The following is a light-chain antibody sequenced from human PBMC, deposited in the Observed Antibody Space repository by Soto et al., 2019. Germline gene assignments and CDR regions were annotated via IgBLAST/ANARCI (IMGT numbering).Light chain of an antibody. J-gene: IGKJ4*02. CDR2: GAS. CDR3: QQYNNWPLT. CDR1: QRVSSN. Sequence: EIVMTQSPATLSVSPGERATLSCRASQRVSSNLAWYQQKPGQAPRLLIYGASTRATGIPARFSGSGSGTEFTLTISSLQSEDLAVYYCQQYNNWPLTVGGGTKV. V-gene: IGKV3-15*01.